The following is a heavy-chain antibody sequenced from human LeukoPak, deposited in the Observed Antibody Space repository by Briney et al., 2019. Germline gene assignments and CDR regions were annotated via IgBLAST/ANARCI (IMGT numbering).Heavy chain of an antibody. J-gene: IGHJ4*02. CDR2: MYYSGNT. CDR3: ARLRSLMTLAGLDS. V-gene: IGHV4-39*01. Sequence: SETLSLTCTVSGGSLSGSNYYWGWIRQPPGKGLEWISSMYYSGNTFYNQSLKSRVTISVDTSKNQLSLRMSSVTAADTAVYYCARLRSLMTLAGLDSWGQGTLVTVSS. D-gene: IGHD6-19*01. CDR1: GGSLSGSNYY.